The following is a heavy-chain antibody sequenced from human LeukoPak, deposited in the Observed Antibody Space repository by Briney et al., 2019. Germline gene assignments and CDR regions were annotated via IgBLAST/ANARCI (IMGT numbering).Heavy chain of an antibody. CDR3: AKERDTAMVTIDY. Sequence: PGGSLRLFCAPSGFPFSSYGMHLVRQAPGKGLEWEAFIRYDGSNKYYADSVKGRFTISRDNSKNTLYLQMNSLRAEDTAVYYCAKERDTAMVTIDYWGQGTLVTVSS. J-gene: IGHJ4*02. D-gene: IGHD5-18*01. CDR2: IRYDGSNK. CDR1: GFPFSSYG. V-gene: IGHV3-30*02.